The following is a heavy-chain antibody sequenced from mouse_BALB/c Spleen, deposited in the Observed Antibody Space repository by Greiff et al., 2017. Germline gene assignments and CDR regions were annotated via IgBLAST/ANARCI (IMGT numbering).Heavy chain of an antibody. D-gene: IGHD2-14*01. Sequence: EVQVVESGGGLVQPGGSRKLSCAASGFTFSDYGMAWVRQAPGKGPEWVAFISNLAYSIYYADTVTGRFTISRENAKNTLYLEMSSLRSEDTAMYYCARDGYGGAMDYWGQGTSVTVSS. CDR2: ISNLAYSI. V-gene: IGHV5-15*02. CDR1: GFTFSDYG. CDR3: ARDGYGGAMDY. J-gene: IGHJ4*01.